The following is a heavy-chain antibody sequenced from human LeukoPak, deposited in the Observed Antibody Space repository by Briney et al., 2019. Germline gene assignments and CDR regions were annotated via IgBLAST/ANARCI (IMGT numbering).Heavy chain of an antibody. J-gene: IGHJ3*02. D-gene: IGHD2-2*01. CDR3: AREKSSSTSEYGAFDI. CDR2: ISSSGSTI. CDR1: GFTFSSYS. Sequence: HPGGSLRLSCAASGFTFSSYSMNWVRQAPGKGLEWVSYISSSGSTIYYADSVKGRFTISRDNAKNSLYLQMNSLRAEDTAVYYCAREKSSSTSEYGAFDIWGQGTMVTVSS. V-gene: IGHV3-48*04.